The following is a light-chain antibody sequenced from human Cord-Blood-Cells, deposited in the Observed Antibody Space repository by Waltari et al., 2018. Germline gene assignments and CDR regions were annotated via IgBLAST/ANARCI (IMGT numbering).Light chain of an antibody. CDR3: RQRYSTPWT. J-gene: IGKJ1*01. CDR2: AAS. Sequence: DIQMTQSPSSLSASVGDRVTITCRASQSISSYLNWYQQKPGKAPKLLIYAASSLQSGVPSRFSGSGSGTDFTRTISSLQPEDFATYYCRQRYSTPWTFGQGTKVEIK. CDR1: QSISSY. V-gene: IGKV1-39*01.